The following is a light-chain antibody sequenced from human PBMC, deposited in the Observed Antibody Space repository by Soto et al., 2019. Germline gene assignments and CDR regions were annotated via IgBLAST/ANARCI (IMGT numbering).Light chain of an antibody. Sequence: SYELSQPPSVSVAPGQTARITCGGNNIGTKSVHWYQQKPGQAPVLVVFIDSDRPSGIPERFSGSNSGDTATTATLTISRVEAGDEADYYCQVWDSSSEWVFGGGTKLTVL. CDR2: IDS. CDR3: QVWDSSSEWV. J-gene: IGLJ3*02. CDR1: NIGTKS. V-gene: IGLV3-21*02.